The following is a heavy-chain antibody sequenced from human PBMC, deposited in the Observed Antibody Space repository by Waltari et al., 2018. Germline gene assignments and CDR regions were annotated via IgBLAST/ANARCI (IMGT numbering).Heavy chain of an antibody. J-gene: IGHJ4*02. CDR3: ARAAITGTGFDF. V-gene: IGHV3-48*03. D-gene: IGHD1-20*01. Sequence: EMQLVESGGGLVQPGGSLRLSCAASGSTFTTYEMNWVRQAPGKGLEWISYISSSGTSIYYADSVKGRFTISRDNAQDSLYLQMNSLRAEDTAVYYCARAAITGTGFDFWGQGSLVTVSS. CDR1: GSTFTTYE. CDR2: ISSSGTSI.